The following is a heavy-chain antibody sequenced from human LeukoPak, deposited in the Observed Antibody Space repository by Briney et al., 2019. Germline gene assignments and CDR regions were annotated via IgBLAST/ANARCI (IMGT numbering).Heavy chain of an antibody. D-gene: IGHD6-19*01. Sequence: PGRSLRLSCAASGFTFSSYAMHWVRQAPGKGLEWVAIISYDGSNTYYAASVKGRFTISRDNSKNALYLQMNSLRAEDTAVYYCARDRVSMSGWSWDFDYWGQGTLVTVSS. CDR2: ISYDGSNT. CDR3: ARDRVSMSGWSWDFDY. CDR1: GFTFSSYA. V-gene: IGHV3-30*04. J-gene: IGHJ4*02.